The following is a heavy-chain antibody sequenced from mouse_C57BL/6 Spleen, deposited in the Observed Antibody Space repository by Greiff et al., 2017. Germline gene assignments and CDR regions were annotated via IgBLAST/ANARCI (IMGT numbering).Heavy chain of an antibody. Sequence: VQLQQSVAELVRPGASVKLSCTASGFNIKNTYMPWVKQRPEQGLEWIGRIDPANGNTKYAPKFQGKATITADTSSNTASLQRSSLTSEDTAIYDWARHPHPGYDFDYWGQGTTLTVSS. V-gene: IGHV14-3*01. CDR1: GFNIKNTY. CDR3: ARHPHPGYDFDY. CDR2: IDPANGNT. J-gene: IGHJ2*01. D-gene: IGHD2-14*01.